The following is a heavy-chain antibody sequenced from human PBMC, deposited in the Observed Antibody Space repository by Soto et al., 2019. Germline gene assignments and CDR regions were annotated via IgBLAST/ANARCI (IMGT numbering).Heavy chain of an antibody. CDR3: ARDSPSSSSFDY. Sequence: GGSLRLSCAASGFTFSSYSMNWVRQAPGKGLEWVSSISSSSSYIYYADSVKGRFTISRDNAKNSLYLQMNSLRAEDTAVYYCARDSPSSSSFDYWGQGTLVTVSS. V-gene: IGHV3-21*01. D-gene: IGHD6-6*01. CDR2: ISSSSSYI. J-gene: IGHJ4*02. CDR1: GFTFSSYS.